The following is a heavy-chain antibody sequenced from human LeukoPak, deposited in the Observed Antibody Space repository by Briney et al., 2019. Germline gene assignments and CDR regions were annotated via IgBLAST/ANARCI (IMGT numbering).Heavy chain of an antibody. CDR2: MNPNSGNT. V-gene: IGHV1-8*01. CDR3: ARDGFGEFFYYYYGMDV. D-gene: IGHD3-10*01. CDR1: GYTFTSYD. J-gene: IGHJ6*02. Sequence: ASVKVSCKASGYTFTSYDINWVRQATGQGLEWMGWMNPNSGNTGYAQKFQGRVTMTRNTSISTAYMELSSLRSEDTAVYYCARDGFGEFFYYYYGMDVWGQGTTVTVSS.